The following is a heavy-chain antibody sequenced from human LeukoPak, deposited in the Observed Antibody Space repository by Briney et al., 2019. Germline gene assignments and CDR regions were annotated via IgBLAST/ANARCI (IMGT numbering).Heavy chain of an antibody. Sequence: GGSLRLSCAASGFTFSSYGMHWVRQAPGKGLEWVAVIWYDGSNKYYADSVKGRFTISRDNSKNTLYLQMNSLRAEDTAVYYCARGRIFHYYFDYWGQGTLVTVSS. CDR3: ARGRIFHYYFDY. J-gene: IGHJ4*02. D-gene: IGHD2-15*01. CDR1: GFTFSSYG. V-gene: IGHV3-33*01. CDR2: IWYDGSNK.